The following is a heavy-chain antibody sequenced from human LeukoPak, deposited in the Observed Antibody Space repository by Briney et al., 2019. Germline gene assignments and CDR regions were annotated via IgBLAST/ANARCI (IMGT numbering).Heavy chain of an antibody. Sequence: GGSLRLSCAASGLTFITSWMTWVRQTPGKGLEWVVNIKHDGSEHYKTDSVKGRFTVSRDNAKNSLYLQMNSLRAEDTAVYYCARAQSGFWSGYCFDYWGQGTLVTVSS. CDR1: GLTFITSW. V-gene: IGHV3-7*01. D-gene: IGHD3-3*01. J-gene: IGHJ4*02. CDR2: IKHDGSEH. CDR3: ARAQSGFWSGYCFDY.